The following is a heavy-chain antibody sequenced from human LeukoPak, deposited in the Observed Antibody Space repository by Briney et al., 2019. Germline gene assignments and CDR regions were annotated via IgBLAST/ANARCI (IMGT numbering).Heavy chain of an antibody. Sequence: SETLSLTCAVYGGSFSGYYWSWIRQPPGKGLEWIGEINHSGSTNYNPSLKSRVTISVDTSKNQFSLKLSSVTAADTAVYYCARHEIFDYDILTAYYNWGQGTLVTVSS. V-gene: IGHV4-34*01. D-gene: IGHD3-9*01. CDR2: INHSGST. CDR3: ARHEIFDYDILTAYYN. CDR1: GGSFSGYY. J-gene: IGHJ4*02.